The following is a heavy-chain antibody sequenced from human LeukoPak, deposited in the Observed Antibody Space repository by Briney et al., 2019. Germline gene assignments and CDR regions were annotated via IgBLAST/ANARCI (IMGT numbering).Heavy chain of an antibody. CDR2: ISSSSTYT. CDR3: ALHSSSWTIDS. D-gene: IGHD6-13*01. J-gene: IGHJ4*02. V-gene: IGHV3-11*06. Sequence: GGSLRLSCAVSGFTFGDYYMSWIRQAPGRGLEWVSYISSSSTYTKYADSVKGRVTISRDNAKNSLYLQMNSLRAEDTAVYYCALHSSSWTIDSWGQGTLVTVSS. CDR1: GFTFGDYY.